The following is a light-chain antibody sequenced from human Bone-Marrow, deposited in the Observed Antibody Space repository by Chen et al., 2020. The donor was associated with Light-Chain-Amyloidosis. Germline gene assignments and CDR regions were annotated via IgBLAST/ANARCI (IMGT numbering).Light chain of an antibody. Sequence: SYELTQPPSVSVSPGQTARISCSGDDLPTKYAYWYQQKPVQAPVLVIHRDTERPSGISERFSGSRSGTTATLTISGVQAEDEADYHCQSADSSGTYEVVFGGGTKLNVL. CDR2: RDT. J-gene: IGLJ2*01. V-gene: IGLV3-25*03. CDR3: QSADSSGTYEVV. CDR1: DLPTKY.